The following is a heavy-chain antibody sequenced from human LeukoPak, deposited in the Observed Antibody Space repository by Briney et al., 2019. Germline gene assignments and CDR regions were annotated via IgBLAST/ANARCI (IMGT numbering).Heavy chain of an antibody. CDR1: GYTLTAYY. V-gene: IGHV1-2*02. D-gene: IGHD3-3*01. CDR2: IHPSSGDT. J-gene: IGHJ3*01. Sequence: ASVKVSCKPSGYTLTAYYVHWVRQAPGQGLEWMGWIHPSSGDTIYAQKFQSRVTLTTDTSISTAYMELSRLRSDDTAVYYCARKRGVGVDANAFDVWGQGTMVTVSS. CDR3: ARKRGVGVDANAFDV.